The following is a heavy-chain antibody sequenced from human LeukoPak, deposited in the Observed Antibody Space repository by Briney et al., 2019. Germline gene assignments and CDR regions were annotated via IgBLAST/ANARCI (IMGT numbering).Heavy chain of an antibody. CDR2: FDPEDGET. V-gene: IGHV1-24*01. D-gene: IGHD2-15*01. CDR3: ATSGYCSGGSCYSAYNWFDP. Sequence: ASVKVSCKVSGYTLTELSMHWVRQAPGKGLEWMGGFDPEDGETIYAQKFQGRVTMTEDTFTDTAYMELSSLRSEDTAVYYCATSGYCSGGSCYSAYNWFDPWGQGTLVTVSS. J-gene: IGHJ5*02. CDR1: GYTLTELS.